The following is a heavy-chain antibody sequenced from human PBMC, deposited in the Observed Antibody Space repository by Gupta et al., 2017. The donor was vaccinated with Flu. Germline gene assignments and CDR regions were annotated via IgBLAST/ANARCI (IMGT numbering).Heavy chain of an antibody. J-gene: IGHJ5*02. CDR1: GFTFSSYG. V-gene: IGHV3-33*01. Sequence: QVQLVESGGGVVQPGRSLRLSCAASGFTFSSYGMHWVRQAPGKGLEWVAVIWYDGSNKYYADSVKGRFTISRDNSKNTLYLQMNSLRAEDTAVYYCARDSAAGGWFDPWGQGTLVTVSS. D-gene: IGHD6-13*01. CDR3: ARDSAAGGWFDP. CDR2: IWYDGSNK.